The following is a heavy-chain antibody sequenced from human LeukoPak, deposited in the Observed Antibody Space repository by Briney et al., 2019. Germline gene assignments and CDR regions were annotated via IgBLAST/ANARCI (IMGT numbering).Heavy chain of an antibody. J-gene: IGHJ3*02. V-gene: IGHV3-53*01. CDR1: GFTVSSNY. D-gene: IGHD3-10*01. CDR2: IYSGGST. Sequence: QPGRSLRLSCAASGFTVSSNYMSWVRQAPGKGLEWVSVIYSGGSTYYADSVKGRSTISRDNSKNTLYLQMNSLRAEDTAVYYCARSLPGFGELRAFDIWGQGTMVTVSS. CDR3: ARSLPGFGELRAFDI.